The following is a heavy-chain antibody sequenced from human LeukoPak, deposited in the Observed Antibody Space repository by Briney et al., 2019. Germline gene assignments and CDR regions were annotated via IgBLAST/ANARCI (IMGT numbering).Heavy chain of an antibody. J-gene: IGHJ4*02. D-gene: IGHD7-27*01. CDR2: IYYSGST. Sequence: SETLSLTCAVYGGSFSGYYWSWIRQPPGKGLEWIGYIYYSGSTNYNPSLKSRVTISVDTSKNQFSLKLSSVTAADTAVYYCASGEAVYYFDYWGQGTLVTVSS. V-gene: IGHV4-59*01. CDR1: GGSFSGYY. CDR3: ASGEAVYYFDY.